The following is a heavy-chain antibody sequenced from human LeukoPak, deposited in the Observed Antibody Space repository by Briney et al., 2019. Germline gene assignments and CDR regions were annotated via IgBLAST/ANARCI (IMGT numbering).Heavy chain of an antibody. Sequence: APPNVSSTAPGDTSTSYDSNWVPQAPGQGLEWMGWMKPDSGNTGYAQKFQGRVTMTRNTSISTAYMELRSLRSEDTAVYYGARARVCHGVDPWGQGTLVTVSS. D-gene: IGHD3-10*01. CDR2: MKPDSGNT. CDR3: ARARVCHGVDP. V-gene: IGHV1-8*01. J-gene: IGHJ5*02. CDR1: GDTSTSYD.